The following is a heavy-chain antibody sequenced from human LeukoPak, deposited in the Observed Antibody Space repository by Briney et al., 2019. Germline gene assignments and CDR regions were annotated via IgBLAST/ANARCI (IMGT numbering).Heavy chain of an antibody. V-gene: IGHV4-61*05. D-gene: IGHD1-7*01. J-gene: IGHJ4*02. CDR1: GGSISSTSYY. CDR2: NYYSGST. CDR3: ARQWAGTTKVFDY. Sequence: SETLSLTCTVSGGSISSTSYYWSWIRQPPGKGLEWIGYNYYSGSTNYNPSLRSRVTISVDTSKNQFSLRLSSVTAADTAVYYCARQWAGTTKVFDYWGQGTLVTVSS.